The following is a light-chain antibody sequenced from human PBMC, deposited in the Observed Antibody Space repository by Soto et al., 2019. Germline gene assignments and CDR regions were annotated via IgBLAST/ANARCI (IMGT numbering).Light chain of an antibody. CDR3: GTWDSSLSAWV. V-gene: IGLV1-51*01. J-gene: IGLJ3*02. CDR2: DNN. Sequence: QSVLTQPPSVSAAPGQTVTISCSGSSSNIGNNYVSWYQQLPGTAPKLLIYDNNKRPSGIADLFSGSKSGTSATLGITGLQTGDEADYYCGTWDSSLSAWVFGGGTKLTVL. CDR1: SSNIGNNY.